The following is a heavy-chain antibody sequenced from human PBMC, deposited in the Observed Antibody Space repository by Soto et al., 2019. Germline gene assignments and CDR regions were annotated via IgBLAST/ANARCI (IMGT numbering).Heavy chain of an antibody. D-gene: IGHD3-22*01. V-gene: IGHV3-30*18. Sequence: HPGGSLRLSCAASGFTFNTYGMHWVRQAPGKGLEWVAVISYDGSDKYYADSVKGRFTISRDNSKNTLYLQMNSLRAEDTAVYYCAKETHSSGYGSYFDYWGQGTLVTVSS. CDR2: ISYDGSDK. CDR3: AKETHSSGYGSYFDY. CDR1: GFTFNTYG. J-gene: IGHJ4*02.